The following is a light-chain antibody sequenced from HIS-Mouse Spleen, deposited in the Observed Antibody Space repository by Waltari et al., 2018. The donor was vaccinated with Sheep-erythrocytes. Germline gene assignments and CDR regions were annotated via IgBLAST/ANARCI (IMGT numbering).Light chain of an antibody. CDR1: SSDVGSYNL. CDR2: EGS. CDR3: CSYAGSSTLV. Sequence: QSALTQPRSVYGSPGQSVTISCTGTSSDVGSYNLVSWYQQHPGKAPKLMIYEGSKRPSGVSNRVAGSKSGNTASLTISGLQAEDEADYYCCSYAGSSTLVFGGGTKLTVL. V-gene: IGLV2-23*01. J-gene: IGLJ2*01.